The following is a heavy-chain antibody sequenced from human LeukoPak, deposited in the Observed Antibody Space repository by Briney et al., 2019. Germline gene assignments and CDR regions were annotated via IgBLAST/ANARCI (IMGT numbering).Heavy chain of an antibody. V-gene: IGHV4-39*01. J-gene: IGHJ4*02. D-gene: IGHD3-10*01. Sequence: PSETLSLTCTVSGGSISTTAYYWGWIRQPPGKGLEWVGSLYYSGTTYYNPSLKSRVTISVDTSKNQFSLKLNSVTAADTALYFCAGHPDLPRGLIADSEFDYWGQGTLVTVSP. CDR2: LYYSGTT. CDR1: GGSISTTAYY. CDR3: AGHPDLPRGLIADSEFDY.